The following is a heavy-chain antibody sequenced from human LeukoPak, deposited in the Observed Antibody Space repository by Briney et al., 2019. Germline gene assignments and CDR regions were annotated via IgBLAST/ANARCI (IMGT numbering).Heavy chain of an antibody. CDR1: GGSISSNY. J-gene: IGHJ4*02. CDR3: ARGGFYDSSGYPFDY. Sequence: PSETLSLTCTVSGGSISSNYWSWIRQPPGKGLEWIGYSYYSGNTNYNPSLKSRVTILVDTSKNHFSLNLSSVTAADTAVYYCARGGFYDSSGYPFDYWGQGTLVTVSS. D-gene: IGHD3-22*01. CDR2: SYYSGNT. V-gene: IGHV4-59*08.